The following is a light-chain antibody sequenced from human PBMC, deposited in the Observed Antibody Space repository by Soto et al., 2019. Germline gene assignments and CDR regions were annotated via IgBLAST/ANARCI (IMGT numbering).Light chain of an antibody. V-gene: IGKV3-20*01. CDR3: QHYGSSRWT. Sequence: EIVLTQSPGTLSLSPGERATLSCRASQSVTSNYLAWYQQKPGQAPRLLIFGASSRATGIPDRFSGSASATDFSLTVSRLEREDFAVYCCQHYGSSRWTFGQGTKVEIK. CDR2: GAS. CDR1: QSVTSNY. J-gene: IGKJ1*01.